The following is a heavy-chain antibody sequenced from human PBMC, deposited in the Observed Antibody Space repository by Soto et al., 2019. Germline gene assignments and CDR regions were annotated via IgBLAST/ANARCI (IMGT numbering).Heavy chain of an antibody. CDR2: IGTAGDT. CDR1: GFTFSSYD. J-gene: IGHJ6*03. V-gene: IGHV3-13*01. D-gene: IGHD4-17*01. CDR3: ARVATVTTDYYYYYYMDV. Sequence: GSLRLSCAASGFTFSSYDMHWVRQATGKGLEWVSAIGTAGDTYYPGSVKGRFTISRENAKNSLYLQMNSLRAGDTAVYYCARVATVTTDYYYYYYMDVWGKGTTVTVSS.